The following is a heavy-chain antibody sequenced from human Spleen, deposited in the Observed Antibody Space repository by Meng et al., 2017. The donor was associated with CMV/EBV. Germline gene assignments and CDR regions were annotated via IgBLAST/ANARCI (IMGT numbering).Heavy chain of an antibody. V-gene: IGHV3-7*01. D-gene: IGHD1-26*01. CDR1: GFTFSNYW. J-gene: IGHJ4*02. Sequence: GGSLRLSCTASGFTFSNYWMSWLRQVPGKGLERVANIKEDGSEKYYVDSVKGRFTISRDNAKNSLYLQMNSLRVEDTAVYYCVRGWALSYWGQGTLVTVSS. CDR2: IKEDGSEK. CDR3: VRGWALSY.